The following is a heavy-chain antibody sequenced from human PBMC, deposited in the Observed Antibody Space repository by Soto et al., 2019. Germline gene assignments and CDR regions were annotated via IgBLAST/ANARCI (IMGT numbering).Heavy chain of an antibody. Sequence: GGSLRLSCAASGFIFSTSGSAFSRYAMTWVRQTPGKALEWVSSISGSGVRTYYSDSVRGRFTISRDNSKDRLYLEMNSVRAEDTAVYYCATPAYDYWGQGTLVTVSS. CDR2: ISGSGVRT. D-gene: IGHD3-16*01. J-gene: IGHJ4*02. V-gene: IGHV3-23*01. CDR3: ATPAYDY. CDR1: GFIFSTSGSAFSRYA.